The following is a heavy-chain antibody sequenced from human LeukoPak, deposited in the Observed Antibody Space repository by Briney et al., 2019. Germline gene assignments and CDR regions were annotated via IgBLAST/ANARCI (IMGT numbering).Heavy chain of an antibody. J-gene: IGHJ4*02. Sequence: RASVKVSCKASGGTFSSYAISWVRQAPGQGLEWIRRIIPILTIADYAQKFQGRVTIAADKSTSTAYMELSSLRSEDTAVYYCARSTTVVTPFDYWGQGTLVTVPS. CDR2: IIPILTIA. D-gene: IGHD4-23*01. V-gene: IGHV1-69*04. CDR3: ARSTTVVTPFDY. CDR1: GGTFSSYA.